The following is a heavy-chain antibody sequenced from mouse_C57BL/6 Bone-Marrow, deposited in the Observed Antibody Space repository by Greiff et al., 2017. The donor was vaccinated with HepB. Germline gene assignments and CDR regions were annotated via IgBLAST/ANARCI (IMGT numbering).Heavy chain of an antibody. J-gene: IGHJ3*01. CDR3: ASGIYYGYPWFAY. D-gene: IGHD2-2*01. CDR1: GYTFTSYW. CDR2: IDPSDNYT. Sequence: VQLQQPGAELVRPGTSVKLSCKASGYTFTSYWMHWVKQRPGQGLEWIGVIDPSDNYTNYNQKFKGKATLTVDTSSSTAYMQLSSLTSEDSAVYYSASGIYYGYPWFAYWGQGTLVTVSA. V-gene: IGHV1-59*01.